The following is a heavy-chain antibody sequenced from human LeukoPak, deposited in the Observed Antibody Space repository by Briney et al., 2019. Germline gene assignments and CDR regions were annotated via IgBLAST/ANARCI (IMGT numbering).Heavy chain of an antibody. V-gene: IGHV4-39*01. CDR1: GGSISSSSYY. CDR2: IYYSGST. J-gene: IGHJ5*02. CDR3: ARLGHYYDSSGYSNWFDP. D-gene: IGHD3-22*01. Sequence: TETLSLTCTVSGGSISSSSYYWGWTRQPPGKGLEWIGSIYYSGSTYYNPSLKSRVTICVDTSKNQFSLKLSSVTAADTAVYYCARLGHYYDSSGYSNWFDPWGQGTLVTVSS.